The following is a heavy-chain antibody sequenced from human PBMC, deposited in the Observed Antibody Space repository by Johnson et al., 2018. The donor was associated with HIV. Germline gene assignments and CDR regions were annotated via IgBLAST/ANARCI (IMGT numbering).Heavy chain of an antibody. Sequence: QVQLVESGGGLVQPGGSLKLSCAASGFTFSNYAIHWVRQAPGKGLEWVAGITYDGTNKYYADSVKGRFTLSRDNSKNTLDLQMNSLRAEDTAVYYCARDFESAAGIWGQGTMVTVSS. D-gene: IGHD6-13*01. CDR2: ITYDGTNK. V-gene: IGHV3-30*03. CDR1: GFTFSNYA. J-gene: IGHJ3*02. CDR3: ARDFESAAGI.